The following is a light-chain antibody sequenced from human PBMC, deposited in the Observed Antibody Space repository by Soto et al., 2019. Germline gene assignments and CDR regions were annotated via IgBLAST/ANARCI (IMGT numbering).Light chain of an antibody. V-gene: IGKV1-39*01. CDR2: VAS. Sequence: DIQMTQSPSSPSASVGDRVTITCRASQSIGRFLNWYQQKPGKAPNVLINVASTLRSGVPSRFSGSGSGTDFNLTINSLQPEDFATYFCQQSFNTPLTFGGGTKVDIK. CDR1: QSIGRF. CDR3: QQSFNTPLT. J-gene: IGKJ4*01.